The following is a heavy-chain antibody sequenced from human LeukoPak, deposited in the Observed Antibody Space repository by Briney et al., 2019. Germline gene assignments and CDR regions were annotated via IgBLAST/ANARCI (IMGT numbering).Heavy chain of an antibody. Sequence: NPSETLSLTCTVSGGSISSYYWSWIRQPPGKGLEWIGYIFYTGSTNYNPSLKGRVTISVDTSKNQFSLRLSSVTAADTAVYYCARRFYCSSTSCPYGMDVWGQGTTVTVSS. CDR1: GGSISSYY. D-gene: IGHD2-2*01. J-gene: IGHJ6*02. CDR2: IFYTGST. CDR3: ARRFYCSSTSCPYGMDV. V-gene: IGHV4-59*01.